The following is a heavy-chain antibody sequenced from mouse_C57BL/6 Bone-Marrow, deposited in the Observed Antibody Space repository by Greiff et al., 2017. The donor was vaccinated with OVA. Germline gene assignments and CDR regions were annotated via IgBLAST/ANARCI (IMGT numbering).Heavy chain of an antibody. CDR3: ARWRYYGNYDYYAMDY. D-gene: IGHD2-1*01. Sequence: QVQLQQPGAELVMPGASVKLSCKASGYTFNSYWMHWVKQRPGQGLEWIGEIDPSDSYTNYNQKFKGKSTLTVDKSSSTAYMQLSSLTSEDSAVYYCARWRYYGNYDYYAMDYWGQGTSVTVSS. J-gene: IGHJ4*01. CDR2: IDPSDSYT. CDR1: GYTFNSYW. V-gene: IGHV1-69*01.